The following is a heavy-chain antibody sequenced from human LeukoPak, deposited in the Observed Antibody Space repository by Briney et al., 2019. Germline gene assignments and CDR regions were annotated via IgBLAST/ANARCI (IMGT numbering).Heavy chain of an antibody. CDR1: XXSISXGSYY. CDR3: ASLGYFSYGVDV. D-gene: IGHD3-16*01. V-gene: IGHV4-31*02. J-gene: IGHJ6*02. CDR2: LYYGGST. Sequence: TLSXXXXVXXXSISXGSYYWSWIRQHPGKGLECIGFLYYGGSTYYNPSLKGRVAISVDASKNQFSLKVSSVTAADTAVYYCASLGYFSYGVDVWGQGTTVTVSS.